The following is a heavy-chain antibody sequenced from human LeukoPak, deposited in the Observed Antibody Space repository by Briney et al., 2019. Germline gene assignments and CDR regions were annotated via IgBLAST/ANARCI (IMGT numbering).Heavy chain of an antibody. CDR3: ARDMRDGYNSEAFDI. J-gene: IGHJ3*02. Sequence: SETLSLTCTVSGGSISGYYWSWIRQPPGKGLEWIGYIFYSGSTNYNPSLKSRVTISVDTSKNQFSLRLSSVTAADTAVYYCARDMRDGYNSEAFDIWGHGTAVTVSS. CDR1: GGSISGYY. CDR2: IFYSGST. D-gene: IGHD5-24*01. V-gene: IGHV4-59*01.